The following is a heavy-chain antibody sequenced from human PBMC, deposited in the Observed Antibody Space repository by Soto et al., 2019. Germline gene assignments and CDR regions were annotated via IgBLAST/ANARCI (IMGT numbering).Heavy chain of an antibody. Sequence: QVQLQESGPGLVKPSETLSLTCTVSGVSITPYYWTWIRHHPGKGLEWIGYVYHTGNTYYNPSLKSRVTISLDTSKNQVSLRLKSVTAADTAVYYCAREQYNWKLWGQGTLVTVSS. CDR3: AREQYNWKL. V-gene: IGHV4-59*01. J-gene: IGHJ4*02. CDR1: GVSITPYY. D-gene: IGHD1-20*01. CDR2: VYHTGNT.